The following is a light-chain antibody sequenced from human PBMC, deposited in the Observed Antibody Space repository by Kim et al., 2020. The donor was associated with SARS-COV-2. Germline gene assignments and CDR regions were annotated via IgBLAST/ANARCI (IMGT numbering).Light chain of an antibody. CDR1: NIGNKS. V-gene: IGLV3-21*04. CDR3: QVWDSSSVV. Sequence: SVAPGKTARITCGGNNIGNKSVHWYQQKPGQAPVLVIYYDSDRPSGIPERFSGSNSGNTATLTISRVEAGDEADYYCQVWDSSSVVFGGGTQLTVL. J-gene: IGLJ2*01. CDR2: YDS.